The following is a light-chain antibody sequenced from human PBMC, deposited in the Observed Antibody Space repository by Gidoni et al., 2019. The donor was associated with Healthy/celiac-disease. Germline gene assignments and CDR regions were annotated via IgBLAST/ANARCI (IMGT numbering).Light chain of an antibody. CDR3: QQLNSYPLT. V-gene: IGKV1-9*01. CDR1: QGISSY. J-gene: IGKJ4*01. Sequence: DIKLIQSPSFLSASVGDRVTITCRASQGISSYLAWYQQKPGKAPKLLIYAASTLQSGVPSRFSGSGSGTEFTLTVSSLQPEDFATYYCQQLNSYPLTFGGGTKVEIK. CDR2: AAS.